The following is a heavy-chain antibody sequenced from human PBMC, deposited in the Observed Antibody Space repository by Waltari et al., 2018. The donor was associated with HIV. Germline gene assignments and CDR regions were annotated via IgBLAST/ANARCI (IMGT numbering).Heavy chain of an antibody. D-gene: IGHD4-17*01. CDR1: GGSVSSDSHY. J-gene: IGHJ6*02. V-gene: IGHV4-31*03. Sequence: QVQLQESGPGLVKPSQNLSLTCTVSGGSVSSDSHYWSWIRQHPGKGLEWIGYIYYSGSTYYNPSLKSRVIISIDTSQNQFSLELTSVTAADTAVYYCARDSGLYGTYSHGMDVWGQGTTVTVSS. CDR2: IYYSGST. CDR3: ARDSGLYGTYSHGMDV.